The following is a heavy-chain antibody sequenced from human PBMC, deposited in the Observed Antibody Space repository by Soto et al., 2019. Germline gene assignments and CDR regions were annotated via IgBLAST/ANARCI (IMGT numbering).Heavy chain of an antibody. J-gene: IGHJ6*02. D-gene: IGHD2-8*01. V-gene: IGHV3-33*01. CDR1: GFTFSSYG. Sequence: PGGSLRLSCAASGFTFSSYGMHWVRQAPGKGLEWVAVIWYDGSNKYYADSVKGRFTISRDNSKNTLYLQMNSLRAEDTAVYYCARDLMRLDYYYYGMAVWGQGTTVTVSS. CDR2: IWYDGSNK. CDR3: ARDLMRLDYYYYGMAV.